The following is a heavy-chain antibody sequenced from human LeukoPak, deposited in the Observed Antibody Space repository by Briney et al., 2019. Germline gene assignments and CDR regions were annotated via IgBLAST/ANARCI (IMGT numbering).Heavy chain of an antibody. Sequence: GGSLRLSCAASGFTFSSYSMNWVRQAPGKGLEWVSSISSSSSYIYYADSVKGRFTISRDSAKNSLYLQMNSLRAEDTAVYYCARVIAAAAPMFDPWGQGTLVTVSS. CDR2: ISSSSSYI. V-gene: IGHV3-21*01. D-gene: IGHD6-13*01. J-gene: IGHJ5*02. CDR1: GFTFSSYS. CDR3: ARVIAAAAPMFDP.